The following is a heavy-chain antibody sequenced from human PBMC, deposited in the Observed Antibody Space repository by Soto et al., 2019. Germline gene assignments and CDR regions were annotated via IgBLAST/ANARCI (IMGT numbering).Heavy chain of an antibody. CDR1: GYTFTGYY. V-gene: IGHV1-2*04. CDR2: INPNSGGT. Sequence: ASVKVSCKASGYTFTGYYMHWVRQAPGQGLEWMGWINPNSGGTNYAQKFQGWVTMTRDTSISTAYMELSRLRSDDTAVYYCARGAWFGDYYYYMDVWGKGTTVTVSS. J-gene: IGHJ6*03. D-gene: IGHD3-10*01. CDR3: ARGAWFGDYYYYMDV.